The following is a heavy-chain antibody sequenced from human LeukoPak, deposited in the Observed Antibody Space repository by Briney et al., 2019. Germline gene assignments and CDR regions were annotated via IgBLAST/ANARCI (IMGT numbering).Heavy chain of an antibody. CDR1: GFTFSSYG. V-gene: IGHV3-30*03. J-gene: IGHJ4*02. Sequence: GRSLRLSCAASGFTFSSYGMHWVRKAPGKGLEWVAFISYDASEKWYLDSVKGRFTISRDNSKNTLYLQMDSLRAEDTAVYYCARARPFGGYFDLWGQGALVTVSS. CDR2: ISYDASEK. D-gene: IGHD3-10*01. CDR3: ARARPFGGYFDL.